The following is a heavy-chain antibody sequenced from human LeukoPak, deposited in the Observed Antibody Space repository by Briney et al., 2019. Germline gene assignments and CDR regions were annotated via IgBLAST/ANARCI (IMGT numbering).Heavy chain of an antibody. D-gene: IGHD3-22*01. CDR3: ASLGGSYYYDSSGYYRNYYYYMDV. J-gene: IGHJ6*03. CDR2: ISAYNGNT. CDR1: GYTFTSYG. Sequence: ASVKVSCKASGYTFTSYGISWVRQAPGQGLEWMGWISAYNGNTNYAQKLQGRVTMTTDTSTSTAYMELRSLRSDDTAVYYCASLGGSYYYDSSGYYRNYYYYMDVWGKGTTVTVSS. V-gene: IGHV1-18*01.